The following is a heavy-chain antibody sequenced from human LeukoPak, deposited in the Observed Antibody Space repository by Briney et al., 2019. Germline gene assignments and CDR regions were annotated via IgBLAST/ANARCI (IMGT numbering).Heavy chain of an antibody. D-gene: IGHD2-2*02. V-gene: IGHV3-30*04. Sequence: PGGSLRLSCAASGFTFSSYAMHWVRQAPGKGLEWVAVISYDGSNKYYADSVKGRFTISRDNSKNTLYLQMNGLRAEDTAVYYCARVNRCSSTSCYIYGMDVWGKGTTVTVSS. CDR3: ARVNRCSSTSCYIYGMDV. J-gene: IGHJ6*04. CDR1: GFTFSSYA. CDR2: ISYDGSNK.